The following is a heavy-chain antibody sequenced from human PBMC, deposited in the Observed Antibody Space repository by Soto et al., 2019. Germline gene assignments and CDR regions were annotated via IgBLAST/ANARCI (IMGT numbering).Heavy chain of an antibody. J-gene: IGHJ4*02. V-gene: IGHV4-4*02. CDR2: IYHTGST. Sequence: QVQLQESGPGLVKPSGTLSLTCAVSGASVSSGHWWSWVRQPPGKGPEWIGDIYHTGSTHYNPSLMSRVTLSVDKSKNLFSLTLNSVTAADTAMYYCARRYDFDPFDFWGQGTLVTVSS. CDR3: ARRYDFDPFDF. D-gene: IGHD3-3*01. CDR1: GASVSSGHW.